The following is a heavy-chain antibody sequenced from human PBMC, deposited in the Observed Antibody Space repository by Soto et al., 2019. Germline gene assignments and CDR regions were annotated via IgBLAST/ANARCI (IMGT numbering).Heavy chain of an antibody. CDR3: ARSPDSSGYYPRRYYYGMDV. Sequence: PSETLCLTCAVSGGSISNSYWWTWVRQPPGKGLEWIAEIYHSGSTNYNPSLKSRLTISVDKSKNQFSLKLSSVTAADTAVYYCARSPDSSGYYPRRYYYGMDVWGQGTTVTVSS. V-gene: IGHV4-4*02. CDR1: GGSISNSYW. D-gene: IGHD3-22*01. J-gene: IGHJ6*02. CDR2: IYHSGST.